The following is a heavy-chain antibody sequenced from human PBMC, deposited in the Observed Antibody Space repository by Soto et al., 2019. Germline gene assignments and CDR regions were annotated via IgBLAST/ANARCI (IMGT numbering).Heavy chain of an antibody. D-gene: IGHD3-10*01. CDR3: ARWASTYYYGSGTFAAGY. V-gene: IGHV3-30*03. Sequence: QVQLVESGGGVVQPGRSLRLSCAASGFTFSSYGMHWVRQAPGKGLEWVAVISYDGSNKYYADSVKGRFTISRDNSKNKLCLQMNSLRAEDTAVYYCARWASTYYYGSGTFAAGYWGQGTLVTVSS. J-gene: IGHJ4*02. CDR2: ISYDGSNK. CDR1: GFTFSSYG.